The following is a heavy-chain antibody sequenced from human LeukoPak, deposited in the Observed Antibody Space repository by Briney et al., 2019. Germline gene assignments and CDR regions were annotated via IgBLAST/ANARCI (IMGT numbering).Heavy chain of an antibody. Sequence: SETLSLTCTVSGGSISSSSYYWGWIRQPPGKGLEWIGTIYYSGSTYYNPSLKSRVTISIDTSKNQFSLKLSSVTAADTAVYYCARDRVRGNANPYFDYWGQGTLVTVSS. V-gene: IGHV4-39*07. D-gene: IGHD1-1*01. CDR1: GGSISSSSYY. CDR2: IYYSGST. J-gene: IGHJ4*02. CDR3: ARDRVRGNANPYFDY.